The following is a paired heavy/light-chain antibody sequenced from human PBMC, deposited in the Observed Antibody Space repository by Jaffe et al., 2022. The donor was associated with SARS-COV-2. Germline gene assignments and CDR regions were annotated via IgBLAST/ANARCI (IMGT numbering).Heavy chain of an antibody. D-gene: IGHD3-22*01. J-gene: IGHJ4*02. CDR2: ISTYNGDT. Sequence: QVHLVQSGAEVKRPGASVKVSCKASGYTFPIYGVTWVRQAPGQGLEWMGWISTYNGDTKYAQNLPGRVTMTTDTSTSTAYMELRSLRPDDTAVYYCARGGYYYDSSGYRIEYWGQGTLVTVSS. V-gene: IGHV1-18*01. CDR3: ARGGYYYDSSGYRIEY. CDR1: GYTFPIYG.
Light chain of an antibody. CDR1: SSDVGGYNY. CDR3: SSYTSSSTLV. V-gene: IGLV2-14*01. CDR2: DVS. Sequence: QSALTQPASVSGSPGQSITISCTGTSSDVGGYNYVSWYQQHPGKAPKLMIYDVSNRPSGVSNRFSGSKSGNTASLTISGLQAEDEADYYCSSYTSSSTLVLGGGTKLTVL. J-gene: IGLJ2*01.